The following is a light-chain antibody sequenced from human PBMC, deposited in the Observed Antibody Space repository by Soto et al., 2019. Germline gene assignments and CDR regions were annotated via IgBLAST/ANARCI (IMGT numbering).Light chain of an antibody. CDR3: QQSYSTPLT. CDR2: AAS. Sequence: DIQITQSPSSLSASVGDRVTITCRASQSISSYLNWYQQKPGKAPKLLIYAASSLQSGVPSRFSGSGSGTDFTLTISSLQPEDFSTYYGQQSYSTPLTFGGGTKV. CDR1: QSISSY. J-gene: IGKJ4*01. V-gene: IGKV1-39*01.